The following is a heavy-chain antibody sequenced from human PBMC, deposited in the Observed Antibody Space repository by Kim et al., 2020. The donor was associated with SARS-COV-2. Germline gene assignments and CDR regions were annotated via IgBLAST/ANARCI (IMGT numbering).Heavy chain of an antibody. CDR3: ARSVRFLEWLLPAIDY. D-gene: IGHD3-3*01. J-gene: IGHJ4*02. CDR1: GFTFSSYE. CDR2: ISSSGSTI. V-gene: IGHV3-48*03. Sequence: GGSLRLFCAASGFTFSSYEMNWVRQAPGKGLEWVSYISSSGSTIYYADSVKGRFTISRDNAKNSLYLQMNSLRAEDTAVYYCARSVRFLEWLLPAIDYWGQGTLVTVSS.